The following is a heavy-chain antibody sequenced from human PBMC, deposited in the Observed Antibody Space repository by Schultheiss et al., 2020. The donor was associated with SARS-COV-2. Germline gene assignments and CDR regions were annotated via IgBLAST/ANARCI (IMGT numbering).Heavy chain of an antibody. V-gene: IGHV4-34*01. CDR2: INHSGST. CDR3: AKDVWFGYGLRSHYFDY. D-gene: IGHD3-10*01. CDR1: GGSFSSYF. J-gene: IGHJ4*02. Sequence: SETLSLTCAVYGGSFSSYFWSWIRQPPGKGLEWIGEINHSGSTNYNPSLKSRVTISVDTSKNQFSLKLSSVTAADTAVYYCAKDVWFGYGLRSHYFDYWGQGTLVTVSS.